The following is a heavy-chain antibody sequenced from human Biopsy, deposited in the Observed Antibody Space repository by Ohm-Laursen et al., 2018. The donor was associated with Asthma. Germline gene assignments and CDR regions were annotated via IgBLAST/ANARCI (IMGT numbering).Heavy chain of an antibody. J-gene: IGHJ4*02. CDR3: ARLAYGSGSFFDF. Sequence: WESLKISCKASGYIFTSYWIGWVRQMPGKGLEWRGIIFPGDSDTIYSPSFQGQVTISADKSISTAYLQWSSLKASDTAIYYCARLAYGSGSFFDFWGQGTLVTVAS. CDR1: GYIFTSYW. CDR2: IFPGDSDT. V-gene: IGHV5-51*01. D-gene: IGHD3-10*01.